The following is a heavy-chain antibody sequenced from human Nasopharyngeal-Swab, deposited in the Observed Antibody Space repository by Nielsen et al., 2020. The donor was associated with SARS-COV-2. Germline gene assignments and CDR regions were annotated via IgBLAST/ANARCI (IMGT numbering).Heavy chain of an antibody. CDR1: GFTFSSYA. Sequence: GGWLRLTCAASGFTFSSYAMSWVRQAPGKGLEWVSAISGSGGSTYYADSVKGRFTISRDNSKNTLYLQMNSLRAEDTAVYYCAKGASSGWYGGYYMDVWGKGTTVTVSS. CDR2: ISGSGGST. CDR3: AKGASSGWYGGYYMDV. V-gene: IGHV3-23*01. D-gene: IGHD6-19*01. J-gene: IGHJ6*03.